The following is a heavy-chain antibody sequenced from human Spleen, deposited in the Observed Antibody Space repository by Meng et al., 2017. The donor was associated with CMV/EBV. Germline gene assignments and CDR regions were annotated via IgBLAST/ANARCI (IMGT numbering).Heavy chain of an antibody. J-gene: IGHJ6*02. CDR3: AREGDVLRFLEWPMGAMDV. CDR2: ISDDGNKR. Sequence: SLSLTCAASGFTFSNYAMHWVRQAPGKGLEWVAVISDDGNKRNFGNSVKGRFTISRDNSRNTLYLQINSLRGDDTAVYYCAREGDVLRFLEWPMGAMDVWGQGTAVTVSS. V-gene: IGHV3-30*04. D-gene: IGHD3-3*01. CDR1: GFTFSNYA.